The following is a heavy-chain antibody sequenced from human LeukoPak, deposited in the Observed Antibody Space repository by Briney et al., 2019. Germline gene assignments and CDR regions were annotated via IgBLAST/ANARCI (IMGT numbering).Heavy chain of an antibody. D-gene: IGHD3-10*01. CDR3: ARDVFYYGSGSYYPETNWFDP. CDR2: IKPDGGDT. CDR1: GYTFTDYY. V-gene: IGHV1-2*02. J-gene: IGHJ5*02. Sequence: GASVKVSCKASGYTFTDYYLHWVRQAPGHGLEWMGWIKPDGGDTNYAQRLQGRVTMTTDTSTSTAYMELRSLRSDDTAVYYCARDVFYYGSGSYYPETNWFDPWGQGTLVTVSS.